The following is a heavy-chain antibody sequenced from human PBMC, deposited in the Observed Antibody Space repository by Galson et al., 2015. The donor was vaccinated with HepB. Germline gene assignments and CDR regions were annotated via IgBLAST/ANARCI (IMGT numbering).Heavy chain of an antibody. V-gene: IGHV3-21*01. CDR2: ISSDSRYI. Sequence: SLRLSCAASGFTLRTYSMDWVRQAPGKGLEWVSSISSDSRYIYYADSVRGRFTISRDNAKNSLYLQMNSLRAEDTAIYYCARDLGATGGAEFDYWGQGTRVTVSS. CDR3: ARDLGATGGAEFDY. CDR1: GFTLRTYS. D-gene: IGHD1-26*01. J-gene: IGHJ4*02.